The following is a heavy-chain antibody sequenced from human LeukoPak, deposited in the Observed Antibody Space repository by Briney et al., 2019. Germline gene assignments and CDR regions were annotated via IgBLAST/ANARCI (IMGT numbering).Heavy chain of an antibody. D-gene: IGHD5-24*01. V-gene: IGHV1-69*04. CDR3: ARENGWLQFGAFDI. CDR1: GGTFSSYA. J-gene: IGHJ3*02. CDR2: IIPILGIA. Sequence: GSSAKVSCKASGGTFSSYAISWVRQAPGQGLEWMGRIIPILGIANYAQKFQGRVTITADKSTSTAYMELSSLRSEDTAVYYCARENGWLQFGAFDIWGQGTMVTVSS.